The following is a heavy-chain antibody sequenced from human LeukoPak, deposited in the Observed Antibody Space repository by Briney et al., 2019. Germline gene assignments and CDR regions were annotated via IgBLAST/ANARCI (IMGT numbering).Heavy chain of an antibody. Sequence: PSETLSLTCTVSGYSISSGNYWGWIRQPPGKGLEWIGSIYHSGSTYYNPSLKSRVSISVDTSKNQFSLRLSSVTAADTAVYYCARTPRGYRGDFDYWGQGTLVTVSS. V-gene: IGHV4-38-2*02. CDR2: IYHSGST. CDR3: ARTPRGYRGDFDY. D-gene: IGHD5-18*01. J-gene: IGHJ4*02. CDR1: GYSISSGNY.